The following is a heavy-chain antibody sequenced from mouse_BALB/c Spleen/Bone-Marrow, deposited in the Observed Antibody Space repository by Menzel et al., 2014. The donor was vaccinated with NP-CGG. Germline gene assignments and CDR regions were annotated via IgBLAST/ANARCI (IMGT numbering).Heavy chain of an antibody. CDR2: IDPANGST. CDR3: AFYYYGSSLFAY. J-gene: IGHJ3*01. CDR1: GFNIKDTY. V-gene: IGHV14-3*02. Sequence: VQLQQSGAELVKPVASVKLSCTASGFNIKDTYMHWVKQRPEQGLEWIGRIDPANGSTKYDPKFQGKATITADTSSNTAYLQLSSLTSDDTAVYYCAFYYYGSSLFAYWGQGTLVTVSA. D-gene: IGHD1-1*01.